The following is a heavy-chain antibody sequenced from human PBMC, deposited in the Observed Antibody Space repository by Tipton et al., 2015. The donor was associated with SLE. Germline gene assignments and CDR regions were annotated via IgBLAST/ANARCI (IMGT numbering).Heavy chain of an antibody. J-gene: IGHJ6*03. CDR1: GGSFSSYY. D-gene: IGHD3-10*01. CDR3: AREGRDYYYYMDV. V-gene: IGHV4-59*01. CDR2: IYYSGST. Sequence: TLSLTCAVYGGSFSSYYWSWIRQPPGKGLEWIGYIYYSGSTNYNPSLKSRVTISVDTSKNQFSLKLSSVTAADTAVYYCAREGRDYYYYMDVWGKGTTVTVSS.